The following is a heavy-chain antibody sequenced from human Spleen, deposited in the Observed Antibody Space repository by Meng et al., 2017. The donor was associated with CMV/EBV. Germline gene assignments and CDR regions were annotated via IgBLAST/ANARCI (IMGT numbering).Heavy chain of an antibody. V-gene: IGHV3-74*01. J-gene: IGHJ6*02. CDR3: VRGSDFRYGMDV. CDR2: INSDGSST. D-gene: IGHD3-3*01. CDR1: GFTFSNFW. Sequence: GGSLRLSCTASGFTFSNFWMHWVRQAPGKGLVWVSRINSDGSSTIYADSVKGRFTISRDDAQNSVHLQMNSLRVEDTAIYYCVRGSDFRYGMDVWGQGTSVTVSS.